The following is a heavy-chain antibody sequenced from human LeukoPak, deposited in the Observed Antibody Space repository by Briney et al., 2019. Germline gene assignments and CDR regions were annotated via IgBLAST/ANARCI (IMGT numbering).Heavy chain of an antibody. CDR1: GYTFTSYG. J-gene: IGHJ3*02. D-gene: IGHD3-22*01. V-gene: IGHV1-18*01. Sequence: ASVKVSCKASGYTFTSYGISWVRQAPGQGLEWMGWISAYNGNTNYAQKLQGRVTMTTDTSTSTAYMELRSLRSDDTAVYYCARGGCYYDSSGYYCDAFDIWGQGTMVTVSS. CDR2: ISAYNGNT. CDR3: ARGGCYYDSSGYYCDAFDI.